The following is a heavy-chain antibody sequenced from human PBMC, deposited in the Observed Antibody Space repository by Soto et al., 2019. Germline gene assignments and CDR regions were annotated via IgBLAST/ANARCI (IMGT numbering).Heavy chain of an antibody. J-gene: IGHJ4*02. CDR1: GFTFSSYG. CDR2: ISYDGSNK. Sequence: GGSLRLSCVASGFTFSSYGMHWVRQAPGKGLEWVAVISYDGSNKYYADSVKGRFTISRDNSKNTLYLQMNSLRAEDTAVYYCAKDHAPRGRFDYWGQGTLVTVSS. CDR3: AKDHAPRGRFDY. V-gene: IGHV3-30*18.